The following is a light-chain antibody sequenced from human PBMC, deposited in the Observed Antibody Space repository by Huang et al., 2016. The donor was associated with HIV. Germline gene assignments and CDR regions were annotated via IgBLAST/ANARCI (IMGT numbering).Light chain of an antibody. J-gene: IGKJ2*01. CDR3: QQYYGTPYT. CDR2: WAS. CDR1: QSVLYTSNNKNF. V-gene: IGKV4-1*01. Sequence: DIVMTQSPESLALSVGERATITCQSSQSVLYTSNNKNFLAWYQQKLGQPPKRLIYWASIRESGFPDRFSGSGSGTDFTLTVDSLQPEDVAVYYCQQYYGTPYTFGQGTKLEIK.